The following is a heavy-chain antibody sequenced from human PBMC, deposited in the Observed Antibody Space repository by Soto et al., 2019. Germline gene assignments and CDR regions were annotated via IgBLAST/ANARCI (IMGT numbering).Heavy chain of an antibody. CDR1: GFTFNNYG. D-gene: IGHD3-22*01. CDR2: ISCSSSYI. CDR3: ARVVDYCDPYYYYGMDV. Sequence: EVQLVESGGGLVKPGGSLRLSCAASGFTFNNYGMNWVRQAPGKVLAWVSSISCSSSYIYHADPVKGRFTISRDNAKNSLYLQMNSLRAEDTAVYYCARVVDYCDPYYYYGMDVWGQGTTVTVSS. J-gene: IGHJ6*02. V-gene: IGHV3-21*01.